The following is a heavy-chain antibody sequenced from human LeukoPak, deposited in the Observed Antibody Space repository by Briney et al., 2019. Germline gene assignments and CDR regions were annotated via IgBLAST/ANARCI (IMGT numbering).Heavy chain of an antibody. V-gene: IGHV4-34*01. Sequence: SETLSLTCAVYGGSFSGYYWSWIRQPPGKGLEWIGEINHSGSTNYNPSLKSRVTISVDTSKNQFSLKLSSVTAADTAVYYCAREAPPTMVRGVIIGWGQGTLVTVSS. J-gene: IGHJ4*02. CDR3: AREAPPTMVRGVIIG. CDR2: INHSGST. D-gene: IGHD3-10*01. CDR1: GGSFSGYY.